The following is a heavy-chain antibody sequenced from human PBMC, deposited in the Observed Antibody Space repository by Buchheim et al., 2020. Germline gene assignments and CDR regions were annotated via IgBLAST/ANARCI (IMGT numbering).Heavy chain of an antibody. D-gene: IGHD3-3*01. CDR1: GFSFNNAW. Sequence: EVQLVESGGGLVKPGGSLRLSCVASGFSFNNAWMTWVRQAPGKGLEWVGRIKSKTDGGTTDSVAPVKDRFTISRDDSKNTLYLQMNSLKTEDTAVYYCRSNLFGAIMSAGHIGYYYMDVWGKGTT. CDR2: IKSKTDGGTT. V-gene: IGHV3-15*01. J-gene: IGHJ6*03. CDR3: RSNLFGAIMSAGHIGYYYMDV.